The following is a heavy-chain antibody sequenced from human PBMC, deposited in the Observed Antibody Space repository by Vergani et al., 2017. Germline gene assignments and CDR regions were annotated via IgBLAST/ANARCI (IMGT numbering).Heavy chain of an antibody. D-gene: IGHD1-26*01. Sequence: EVQLLESGGGLVQPGGSLRLSCAASGFTFSSYAMSWVRQAPGKGLEWVSAISGSGGSTYYADSVKGRVTISRDNSKNTLYLQMNSLRAEDTAVYYCAKDWAGGSYYRPIDYWGQGTLVTVSS. CDR3: AKDWAGGSYYRPIDY. J-gene: IGHJ4*02. V-gene: IGHV3-23*01. CDR1: GFTFSSYA. CDR2: ISGSGGST.